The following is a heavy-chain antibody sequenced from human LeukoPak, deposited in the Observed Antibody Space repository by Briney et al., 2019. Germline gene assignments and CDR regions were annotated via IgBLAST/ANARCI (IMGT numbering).Heavy chain of an antibody. CDR1: RGSFSGYY. J-gene: IGHJ4*02. D-gene: IGHD3-22*01. Sequence: SETLSLTCAVYRGSFSGYYWSWIRQPPGKGLEWIGEINHSGSTNYNPPLKRRVTISVDTSKNQFSLKLSSVTAADTAVYYCARGGGYYESGGYGPPLPIWGQGTLVTVSS. V-gene: IGHV4-34*01. CDR2: INHSGST. CDR3: ARGGGYYESGGYGPPLPI.